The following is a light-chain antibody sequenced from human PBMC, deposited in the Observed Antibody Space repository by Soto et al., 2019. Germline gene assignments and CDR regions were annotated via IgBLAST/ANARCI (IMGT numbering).Light chain of an antibody. J-gene: IGKJ5*01. V-gene: IGKV3-20*01. CDR3: QQYNNWPPPIT. Sequence: IVLPQSPGTLSFSPGERATLSCRASQSVSSSYLAWYQQKPGQAPRLLIYDASSRATGIPDRFSGSGSGTEFTLTISSLQSEDFAVYYCQQYNNWPPPITFGQGTRLEIK. CDR1: QSVSSSY. CDR2: DAS.